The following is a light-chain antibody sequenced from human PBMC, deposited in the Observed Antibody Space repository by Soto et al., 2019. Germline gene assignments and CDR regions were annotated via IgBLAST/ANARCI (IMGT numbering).Light chain of an antibody. Sequence: QSVLTQPPSASGSPGQSVTISCTGTSSDVGRFNYVSWYQQHPGKVPKLMIYEVSKRPSGVPDRFSGSKSGNTASLTVSGLQAEDEADYYCSSYAGNNNLVFGGGTQLTVL. J-gene: IGLJ2*01. CDR1: SSDVGRFNY. CDR3: SSYAGNNNLV. V-gene: IGLV2-8*01. CDR2: EVS.